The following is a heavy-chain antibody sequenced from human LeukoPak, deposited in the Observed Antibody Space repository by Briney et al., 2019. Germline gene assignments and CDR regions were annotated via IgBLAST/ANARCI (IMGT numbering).Heavy chain of an antibody. V-gene: IGHV4-34*01. CDR2: INHSGST. Sequence: PSETLSLTCAVYGGSFSGYYWSWIRQPPGKGLEWIGEINHSGSTNYNPSLKSRVTISVDTSKNHFSLKLSSVTAADTAVYYCARDSGSYPGHFDYWGQGTLVTVSS. CDR3: ARDSGSYPGHFDY. J-gene: IGHJ4*02. D-gene: IGHD1-26*01. CDR1: GGSFSGYY.